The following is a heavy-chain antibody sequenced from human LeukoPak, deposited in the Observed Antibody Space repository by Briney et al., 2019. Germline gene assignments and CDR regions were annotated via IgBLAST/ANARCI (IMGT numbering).Heavy chain of an antibody. J-gene: IGHJ4*02. CDR1: GGSISSGGYS. CDR2: IYHSGST. D-gene: IGHD5-24*01. CDR3: ARGSRWLQPFDY. V-gene: IGHV4-30-2*01. Sequence: TLSLTCAVSGGSISSGGYSWSWIRQPPGKGLEWIGYIYHSGSTYYNPSLKSRVTISVDRSKNQFSLKLSSVTAADTAVYYCARGSRWLQPFDYWGQGTLVTVSS.